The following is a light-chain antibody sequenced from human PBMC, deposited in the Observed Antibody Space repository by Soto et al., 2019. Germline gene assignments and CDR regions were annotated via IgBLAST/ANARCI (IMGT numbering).Light chain of an antibody. Sequence: DIQMTQSPSSLSASVGDRVTITCRASQGISQYLAWYQQKPGKVPKLLIYAASTLQSGVPSRFSGSGSGTDCTLTISSLQPEDVATYYCQKYNSAPWTFGQGTKVEIK. V-gene: IGKV1-27*01. CDR1: QGISQY. CDR3: QKYNSAPWT. CDR2: AAS. J-gene: IGKJ1*01.